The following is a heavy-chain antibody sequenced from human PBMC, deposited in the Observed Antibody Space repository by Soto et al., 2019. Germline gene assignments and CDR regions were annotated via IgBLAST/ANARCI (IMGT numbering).Heavy chain of an antibody. Sequence: TFVNHSVHRVLQAPGKGLEWVSYISSSSSTIYYADSVEGRFTISRDNAKNSLYLQMNSLRVEDTAVYFCARALGWRDGFDIWGQGTTVTVSS. CDR1: TFVNHS. J-gene: IGHJ3*02. V-gene: IGHV3-48*04. D-gene: IGHD6-19*01. CDR3: ARALGWRDGFDI. CDR2: ISSSSSTI.